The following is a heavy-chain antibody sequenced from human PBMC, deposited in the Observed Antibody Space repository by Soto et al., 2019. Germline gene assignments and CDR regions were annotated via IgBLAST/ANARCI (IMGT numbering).Heavy chain of an antibody. Sequence: AASVKVSCKASGYTFTSYYIHWLRRSPGQGLEWMGIINPSGGSTSYAQKFQGRVTMTRDTSTSTVYMELSSLRSEDTAVYYCARDRIVRVMVRGIISVYYYGMDVWGQGTTVTVSS. CDR1: GYTFTSYY. CDR2: INPSGGST. D-gene: IGHD3-10*01. CDR3: ARDRIVRVMVRGIISVYYYGMDV. V-gene: IGHV1-46*01. J-gene: IGHJ6*02.